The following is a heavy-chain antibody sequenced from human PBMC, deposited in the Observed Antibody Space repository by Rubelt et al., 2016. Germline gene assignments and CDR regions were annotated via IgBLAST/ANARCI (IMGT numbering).Heavy chain of an antibody. V-gene: IGHV3-11*04. CDR2: ISGTGSNI. Sequence: QLVESGGGLIQPGGSLRLSCAASGFTVSDTYMSWVRQTSGKGLEWVAYISGTGSNIHYANSVKGRFTISRDNAKNLLYLQMNSLTVDDTAVYYCVRGKDDDFWSETDDAFDIWGRGTMVTVSS. J-gene: IGHJ3*02. D-gene: IGHD3-3*01. CDR1: GFTVSDTY. CDR3: VRGKDDDFWSETDDAFDI.